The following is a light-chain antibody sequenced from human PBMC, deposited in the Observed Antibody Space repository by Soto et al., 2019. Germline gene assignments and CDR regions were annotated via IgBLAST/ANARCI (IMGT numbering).Light chain of an antibody. CDR1: QSVSST. CDR3: QQYNNWPPWT. CDR2: GAS. Sequence: EIVMTQSPATLSVSPGERATLSCRASQSVSSTLAWYQQKPGQAPRLLIYGASTRATGIPARFIGSGSGTDFTLTISSLQSEDFAVYYCQQYNNWPPWTLGQGTKVEIK. V-gene: IGKV3-15*01. J-gene: IGKJ1*01.